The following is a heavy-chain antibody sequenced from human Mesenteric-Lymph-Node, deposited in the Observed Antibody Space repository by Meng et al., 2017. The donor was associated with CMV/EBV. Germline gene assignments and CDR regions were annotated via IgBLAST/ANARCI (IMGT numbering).Heavy chain of an antibody. D-gene: IGHD2-15*01. CDR1: SITNTSW. CDR3: AGQRRGYCSGGSCYYFDD. V-gene: IGHV4-4*02. J-gene: IGHJ4*02. Sequence: SITNTSWWSWVRQPPGKGLEWIGEISHSGSTNHNPSLKSRVTISVDKSKNQFSLKLSSVTAADTAVYYCAGQRRGYCSGGSCYYFDDWGQGTLVTVSS. CDR2: ISHSGST.